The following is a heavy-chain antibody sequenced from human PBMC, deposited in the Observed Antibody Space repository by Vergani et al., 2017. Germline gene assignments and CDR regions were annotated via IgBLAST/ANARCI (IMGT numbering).Heavy chain of an antibody. J-gene: IGHJ5*02. CDR1: GGSISSGSYY. V-gene: IGHV4-61*02. CDR2: IYTSGST. CDR3: ARDSGGYDYVWGSYRLNWFDP. Sequence: QVQLQESGPGLVKPSQTLSLTCTVSGGSISSGSYYWSWIRQPAGKGLEWIGRIYTSGSTNYNPSLKSRVTISVDTSKNQFSLKLSSVTAADTAVYYCARDSGGYDYVWGSYRLNWFDPWGQGTLVTVSS. D-gene: IGHD3-16*02.